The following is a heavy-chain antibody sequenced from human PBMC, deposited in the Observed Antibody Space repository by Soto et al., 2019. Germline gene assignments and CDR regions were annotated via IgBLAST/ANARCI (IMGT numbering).Heavy chain of an antibody. V-gene: IGHV3-21*01. Sequence: GGSLRLSCVGSGFTFSNFSINWVRQAPGKGLEWVSSINSRSDIYYADSVKGRFTISRDNAKNSVSLQMNGLRAEDTAVYYCAREYTAWPLAYGLDVWGQGTTVTVSS. D-gene: IGHD2-2*02. CDR2: INSRSDI. CDR3: AREYTAWPLAYGLDV. CDR1: GFTFSNFS. J-gene: IGHJ6*02.